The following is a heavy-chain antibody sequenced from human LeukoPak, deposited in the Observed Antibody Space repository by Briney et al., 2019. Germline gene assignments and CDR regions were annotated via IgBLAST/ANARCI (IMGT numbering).Heavy chain of an antibody. CDR2: MNPNSGNT. V-gene: IGHV1-8*03. CDR3: ARALLTSDAFDI. Sequence: GASVKVSCKASGYTFTSYDINWVRQATGQGLEWMGWMNPNSGNTGYAQKFQGRVTISRNTSISTAYMELSSLRSEDTAVYYCARALLTSDAFDIWGQGTMVTVSS. J-gene: IGHJ3*02. D-gene: IGHD1-26*01. CDR1: GYTFTSYD.